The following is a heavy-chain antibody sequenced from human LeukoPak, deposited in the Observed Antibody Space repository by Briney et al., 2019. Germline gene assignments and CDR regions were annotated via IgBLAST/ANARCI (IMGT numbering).Heavy chain of an antibody. Sequence: ASVKVSCKASGYTFTSYGISWVRQAPGQGLEWMGWISAYNGNTNYAQKLQGRVTMTTDTSTSTAYMELRSLRSDDTAVYYCARETTRAARTYYYYGMDAWGQGTTVTVSS. CDR1: GYTFTSYG. V-gene: IGHV1-18*01. CDR2: ISAYNGNT. CDR3: ARETTRAARTYYYYGMDA. J-gene: IGHJ6*02. D-gene: IGHD6-6*01.